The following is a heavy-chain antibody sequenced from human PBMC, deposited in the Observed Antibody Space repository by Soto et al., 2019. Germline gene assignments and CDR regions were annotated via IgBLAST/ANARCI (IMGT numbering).Heavy chain of an antibody. CDR1: GGSINSGDYY. CDR3: ARDRVDKRGFDF. J-gene: IGHJ4*02. Sequence: QVQLQESGPGLVKPSQTLSLTCTVSGGSINSGDYYWNWIRQPPGKGLEWIGYIYYSGSTYYNPSLKSRLTMSVDTSKNHFSLKLNSVTAADTAVYYCARDRVDKRGFDFWRQGTLVTVSS. D-gene: IGHD5-12*01. CDR2: IYYSGST. V-gene: IGHV4-30-4*01.